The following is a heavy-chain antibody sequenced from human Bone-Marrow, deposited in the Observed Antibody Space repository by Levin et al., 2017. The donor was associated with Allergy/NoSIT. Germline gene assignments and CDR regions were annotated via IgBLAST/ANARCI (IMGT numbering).Heavy chain of an antibody. CDR1: GFTFGSYA. CDR2: FSGSGGST. D-gene: IGHD4-23*01. V-gene: IGHV3-23*01. CDR3: AKSSYGDNFAIDY. J-gene: IGHJ4*02. Sequence: GGSLRLSCAASGFTFGSYAVSWVRQAPGKGLEWVSTFSGSGGSTYYADSVKGRFTISRDNSKNTLYLQMNSLRAEDTAVYYCAKSSYGDNFAIDYWGQGTLVTVSS.